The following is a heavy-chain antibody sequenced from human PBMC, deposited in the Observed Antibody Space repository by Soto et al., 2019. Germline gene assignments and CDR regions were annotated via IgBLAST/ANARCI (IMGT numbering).Heavy chain of an antibody. CDR2: INHSGST. Sequence: QVQLQQWGAGLLKPSETLSLTCAVYGGSFSGYYWSWIRQPPGKGLEWIGEINHSGSTNYNPSLKSRVTISVDTSKNQFSLKLSSVTAADTAVYYCARRKPLGYCSSTSCYAIGGFVDYWGQGTLVTVSS. CDR1: GGSFSGYY. D-gene: IGHD2-2*01. J-gene: IGHJ4*02. CDR3: ARRKPLGYCSSTSCYAIGGFVDY. V-gene: IGHV4-34*01.